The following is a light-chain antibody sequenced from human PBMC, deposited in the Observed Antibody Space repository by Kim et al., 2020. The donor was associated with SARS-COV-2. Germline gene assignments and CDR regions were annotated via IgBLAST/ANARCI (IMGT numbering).Light chain of an antibody. CDR1: CLTSYY. CDR2: GKN. V-gene: IGLV3-19*01. J-gene: IGLJ2*01. CDR3: NSWDSSGNHVV. Sequence: ALGQTVRITCQGDCLTSYYANWYQQKPGQAPVLVIYGKNKRPSEIPDRFSGSSSGNTASLTITVAQAADEADYYCNSWDSSGNHVVFGGGTQLTVL.